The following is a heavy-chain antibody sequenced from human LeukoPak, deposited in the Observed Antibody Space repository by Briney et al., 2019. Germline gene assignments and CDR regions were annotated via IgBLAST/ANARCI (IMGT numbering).Heavy chain of an antibody. CDR2: ISSSSSYI. J-gene: IGHJ3*02. CDR3: ARDLAVYAFDI. CDR1: GFTFSSYS. V-gene: IGHV3-21*01. Sequence: GGSLRLSCAASGFTFSSYSMNWVRQAPGKGLEWVSSISSSSSYIYYADSVKGRFTISRDNAKSSLYLQMNSLRAEDTAVYYCARDLAVYAFDIWGQGTMVTVSS. D-gene: IGHD6-19*01.